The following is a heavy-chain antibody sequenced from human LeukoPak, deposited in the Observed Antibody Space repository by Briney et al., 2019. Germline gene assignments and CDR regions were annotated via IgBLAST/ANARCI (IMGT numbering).Heavy chain of an antibody. CDR2: IYHSGST. V-gene: IGHV4-38-2*01. CDR1: GYSISSGYY. CDR3: ARAAVTAMVRRHFDY. D-gene: IGHD3-10*01. J-gene: IGHJ4*02. Sequence: SETLSLTCAVSGYSISSGYYWGWIRQPPGKGLEWIGSIYHSGSTYYNPSLKSRVTISVDTSKNQFSLKLSSVTAADTAVYYCARAAVTAMVRRHFDYWGQGTLVTVSS.